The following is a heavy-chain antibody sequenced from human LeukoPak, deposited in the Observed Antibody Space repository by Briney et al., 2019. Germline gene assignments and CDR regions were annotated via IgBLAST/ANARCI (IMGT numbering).Heavy chain of an antibody. V-gene: IGHV4-61*08. J-gene: IGHJ5*02. D-gene: IGHD6-13*01. CDR3: ARDRFIAAAGPWGAGWFDP. CDR2: IYYSGST. Sequence: SETLSLTCAVSGGSISSGGYSWSWIRQPPGKGLEWIGYIYYSGSTNYNPSLKSRVNISVYTSKNQFSLKLSSVTAADTAVYYCARDRFIAAAGPWGAGWFDPWGQGTLVTVSS. CDR1: GGSISSGGYS.